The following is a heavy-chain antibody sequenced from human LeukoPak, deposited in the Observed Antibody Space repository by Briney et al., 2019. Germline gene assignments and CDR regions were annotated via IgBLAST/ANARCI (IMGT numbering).Heavy chain of an antibody. Sequence: GALRLSCTASGFTFSDYYMSWIRQTPGKGLEWVSYISSSSSTIYYADSVKGRFTMSRDNAKNSLDLQMNSLRAEDTAVYYCARGCTNGVCYNKIDYWGQGTLVTVSS. V-gene: IGHV3-11*04. CDR2: ISSSSSTI. D-gene: IGHD2-8*01. J-gene: IGHJ4*02. CDR1: GFTFSDYY. CDR3: ARGCTNGVCYNKIDY.